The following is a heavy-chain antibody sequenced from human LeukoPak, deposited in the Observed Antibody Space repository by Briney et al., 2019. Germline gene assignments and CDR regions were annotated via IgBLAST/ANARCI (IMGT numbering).Heavy chain of an antibody. CDR2: IYHSGST. D-gene: IGHD3-10*01. J-gene: IGHJ4*02. Sequence: PSETLSLTCTVSGYSITSGYYWGWVRRSPGKGLEWLASIYHSGSTFYNPSLQSRVTISVDTSKNQFSLRLRSVTAADTAVYYCARDQDYYGSGSYGPDHWGQGTQVIVSS. CDR3: ARDQDYYGSGSYGPDH. V-gene: IGHV4-38-2*02. CDR1: GYSITSGYY.